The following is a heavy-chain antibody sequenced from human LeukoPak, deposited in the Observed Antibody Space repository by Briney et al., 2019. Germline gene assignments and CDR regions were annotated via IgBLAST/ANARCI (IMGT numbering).Heavy chain of an antibody. CDR1: GFTSSSYW. Sequence: PGGSLRLSCAASGFTSSSYWMHWVRQAPGKGLVWVSHINSDGSWTSYADSVKGRFTISRDNAKNSLYLQMNSLRAEDTAVYYCARPLDSSNNYFDYWGQGTLVTVSA. V-gene: IGHV3-74*01. J-gene: IGHJ4*02. CDR3: ARPLDSSNNYFDY. CDR2: INSDGSWT. D-gene: IGHD6-13*01.